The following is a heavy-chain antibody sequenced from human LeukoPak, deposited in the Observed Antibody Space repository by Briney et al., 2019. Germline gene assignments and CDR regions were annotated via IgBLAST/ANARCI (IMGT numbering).Heavy chain of an antibody. CDR1: GYFISSGYY. Sequence: SETLSLTCTVSGYFISSGYYWGWIRQPPGKGLEWIGSIYHSGSTYYNPSLRSRVTISVDTSKNQFSLKLSSVTAADTAVYYCARSSRDTPYFDYWGQGTLVTVSS. D-gene: IGHD5-18*01. V-gene: IGHV4-38-2*02. J-gene: IGHJ4*02. CDR2: IYHSGST. CDR3: ARSSRDTPYFDY.